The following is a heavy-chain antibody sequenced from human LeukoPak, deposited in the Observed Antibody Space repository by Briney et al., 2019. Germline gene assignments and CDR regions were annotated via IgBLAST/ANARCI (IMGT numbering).Heavy chain of an antibody. J-gene: IGHJ4*02. CDR1: GFTFDDYG. CDR3: AKGIHNSLRYFDWLGVDYFDY. D-gene: IGHD3-9*01. CDR2: INWNGGST. V-gene: IGHV3-20*04. Sequence: GGSLRLSCAASGFTFDDYGMSWVRQAPGKGLEWVSGINWNGGSTGYADSVKGRFTISRDNAKNSLYLQMNSLRAEDTALYYCAKGIHNSLRYFDWLGVDYFDYWGQGTLVTVSS.